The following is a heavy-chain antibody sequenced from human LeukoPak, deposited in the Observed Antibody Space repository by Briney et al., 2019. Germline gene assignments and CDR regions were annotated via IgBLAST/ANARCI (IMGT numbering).Heavy chain of an antibody. Sequence: ASVKVSCKASGHTFTTYYVHLVRQAPGQGLEWMGVINPSGDGTNYPQRFQGRVTLTRDTSTSTVYMELSSLRSEDTAIYYCAKETPNTGWFDPWGQGIPVTVSS. J-gene: IGHJ5*02. CDR1: GHTFTTYY. V-gene: IGHV1-46*01. CDR2: INPSGDGT. D-gene: IGHD1-14*01. CDR3: AKETPNTGWFDP.